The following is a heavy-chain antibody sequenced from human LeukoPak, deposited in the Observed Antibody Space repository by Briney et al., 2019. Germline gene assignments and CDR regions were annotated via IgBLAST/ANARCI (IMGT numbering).Heavy chain of an antibody. D-gene: IGHD6-13*01. V-gene: IGHV1-18*01. CDR2: ISAYNGNT. J-gene: IGHJ4*02. CDR3: ARDFLGIAAAGRFGY. CDR1: GYTFTSYG. Sequence: ASVKVSCKASGYTFTSYGISWVRQAPGQGLEWMGWISAYNGNTNYAQKLQGRVTMTTDTSTSTAYVELRSLRSDDTAVYYCARDFLGIAAAGRFGYWGQGTLVTVSS.